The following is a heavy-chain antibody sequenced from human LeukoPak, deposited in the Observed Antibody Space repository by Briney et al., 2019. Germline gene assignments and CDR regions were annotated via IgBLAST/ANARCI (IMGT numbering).Heavy chain of an antibody. CDR1: GYTFTSYV. CDR3: AKGTSYYYDSSGYYPYYFDY. D-gene: IGHD3-22*01. J-gene: IGHJ4*02. CDR2: INPNSGGT. Sequence: ASVKVSCKASGYTFTSYVMNWVRQAPGQGLEWRGGINPNSGGTNYAQKFQGRVTMTRDTSISTAYMELSRLRSGDTAVYYFAKGTSYYYDSSGYYPYYFDYWGQGTLVTVSS. V-gene: IGHV1-2*02.